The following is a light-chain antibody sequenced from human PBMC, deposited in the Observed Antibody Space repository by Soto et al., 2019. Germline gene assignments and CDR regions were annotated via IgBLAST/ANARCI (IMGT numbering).Light chain of an antibody. CDR1: QSISSW. Sequence: DIQMTQSPSTLSASVGDRVTITCRASQSISSWLAWYQQKQGKVPKLLIYGASTLQSGVPSRFSGSGSGTDFTLTISSLQPEDIATYYCQKYHSAPRTFGQGTKVDIK. V-gene: IGKV1-27*01. CDR2: GAS. J-gene: IGKJ1*01. CDR3: QKYHSAPRT.